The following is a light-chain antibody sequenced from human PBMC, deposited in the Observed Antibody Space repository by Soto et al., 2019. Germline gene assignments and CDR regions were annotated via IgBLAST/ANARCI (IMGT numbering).Light chain of an antibody. J-gene: IGKJ4*01. V-gene: IGKV3-20*01. CDR3: QRYGDSPLT. Sequence: EIVLTQSPGTLSLSPGERATLSCRASQTVRNNFLAWYQRKPGQAPRLLMYDASKRVTGIPDRFSGSGSGTDFTLIINRLEAEEFAVYYCQRYGDSPLTFGGGTKVEIK. CDR1: QTVRNNF. CDR2: DAS.